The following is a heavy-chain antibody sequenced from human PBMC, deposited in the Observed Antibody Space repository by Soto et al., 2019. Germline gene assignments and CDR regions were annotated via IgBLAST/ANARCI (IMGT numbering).Heavy chain of an antibody. CDR1: GFTFSSYA. J-gene: IGHJ5*02. CDR2: ISGSGGST. Sequence: EVQLLESGGGLVQPGGSLRLSCAASGFTFSSYAMSWVRQASGKGLEWVSAISGSGGSTYYADSVKGRFTISRDNSKNTLYLQMNSLRAEDTAVYYCAKPSYDYIWGSYSDGWFDPWGQGTLVTVSS. D-gene: IGHD3-16*01. V-gene: IGHV3-23*01. CDR3: AKPSYDYIWGSYSDGWFDP.